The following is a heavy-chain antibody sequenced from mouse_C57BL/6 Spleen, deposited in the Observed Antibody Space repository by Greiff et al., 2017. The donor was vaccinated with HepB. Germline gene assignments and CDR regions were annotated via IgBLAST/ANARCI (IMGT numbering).Heavy chain of an antibody. J-gene: IGHJ1*03. CDR3: AREPNWDDWYFDV. CDR1: GYTFTSYW. CDR2: IDPNSGGT. Sequence: QVQLKQPGAELVKPGASVKLSCKASGYTFTSYWMHWVKQRPGRGLEWIGRIDPNSGGTKYNEKFKSKATLTVDKPSSTAYMQLSSLTSEDSAVYYCAREPNWDDWYFDVWGTGTTVTVSS. D-gene: IGHD4-1*01. V-gene: IGHV1-62-3*01.